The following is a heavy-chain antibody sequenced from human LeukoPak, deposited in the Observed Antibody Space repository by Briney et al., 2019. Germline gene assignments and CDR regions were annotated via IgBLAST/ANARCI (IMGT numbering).Heavy chain of an antibody. CDR1: GGSINSYY. V-gene: IGHV4-59*01. CDR2: IYYSGST. J-gene: IGHJ5*02. Sequence: SETLSLTCTVSGGSINSYYWSWIRQPPGKGLEWIGYIYYSGSTNYNPSLKSRVTISVDTSTNQFSLKLSSVTAADTAVYYCARGLDVVVAATFVYWFDPWGQGTLVTVSS. D-gene: IGHD2-15*01. CDR3: ARGLDVVVAATFVYWFDP.